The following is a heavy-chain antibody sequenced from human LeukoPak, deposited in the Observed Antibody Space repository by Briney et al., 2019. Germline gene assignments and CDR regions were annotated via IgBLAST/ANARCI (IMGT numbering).Heavy chain of an antibody. V-gene: IGHV3-23*01. D-gene: IGHD3-16*02. CDR2: IRASDTTT. CDR3: AKVPHRYSSNLDY. J-gene: IGHJ4*01. CDR1: GFTFSSYA. Sequence: GGSLRLSCAASGFTFSSYAMSWVRQAPGKGREWVSGIRASDTTTYYADSVKGRFTMSRDNSKDTLYFQMNCLRAEDTAVYFCAKVPHRYSSNLDYWGHGILVTVS.